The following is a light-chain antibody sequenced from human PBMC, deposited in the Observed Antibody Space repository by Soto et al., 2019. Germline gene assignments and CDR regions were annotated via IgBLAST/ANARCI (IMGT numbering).Light chain of an antibody. J-gene: IGKJ5*01. CDR3: QQYNNWPIT. V-gene: IGKV3-15*01. CDR2: GAS. CDR1: QSVSSN. Sequence: EIVMTQSPATLSVSPGERATLSCRASQSVSSNLGWYQQKPGQAPRLLIYGASTRATGIPARFSGSGSGTEFTLTISSLQSEDFAVYYCQQYNNWPITFGQGTRLEI.